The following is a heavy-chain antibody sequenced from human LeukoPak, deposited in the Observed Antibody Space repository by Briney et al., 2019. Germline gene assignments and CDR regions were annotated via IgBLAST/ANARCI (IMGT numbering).Heavy chain of an antibody. Sequence: GGSLRLSCAASGFTFSSYGMHWVRQAPGKGLEWVAVISYDGSNKYYADSVKGRFTISRDNSKNTLYLQMNSLRAEDTALYYCAKDTLPGIAAAGSLDYWGQGTLVTVSS. D-gene: IGHD6-13*01. CDR3: AKDTLPGIAAAGSLDY. J-gene: IGHJ4*02. CDR2: ISYDGSNK. CDR1: GFTFSSYG. V-gene: IGHV3-30*18.